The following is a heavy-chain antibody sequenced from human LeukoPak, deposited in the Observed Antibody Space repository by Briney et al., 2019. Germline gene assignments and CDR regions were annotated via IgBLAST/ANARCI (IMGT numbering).Heavy chain of an antibody. D-gene: IGHD3-9*01. CDR2: INPNSGGT. CDR1: GGTFSSYA. CDR3: ARDQKKWDILTGGGFDP. Sequence: GASVKVSCKASGGTFSSYAISWVRQAPGQGLEWMGWINPNSGGTNYAQKFQGRVTMTRDTSISTAYMELSRLRSDDTAVYYCARDQKKWDILTGGGFDPWGQGTLVTVSS. V-gene: IGHV1-2*02. J-gene: IGHJ5*02.